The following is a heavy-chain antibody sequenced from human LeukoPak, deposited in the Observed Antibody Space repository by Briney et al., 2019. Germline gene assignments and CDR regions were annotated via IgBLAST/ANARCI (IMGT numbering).Heavy chain of an antibody. V-gene: IGHV4-4*07. CDR2: IYTSGSP. CDR1: GGSISSYY. J-gene: IGHJ4*02. D-gene: IGHD3-9*01. CDR3: ARGAYPVLRYFVWSQPYFDY. Sequence: PSETLSLTCTVSGGSISSYYWSWIRQPAAKGLEWIGRIYTSGSPNYNPSLKSRVTMSVDTSKNQFSLKPSSVTAADTAVYYCARGAYPVLRYFVWSQPYFDYWGQGNLVTVSS.